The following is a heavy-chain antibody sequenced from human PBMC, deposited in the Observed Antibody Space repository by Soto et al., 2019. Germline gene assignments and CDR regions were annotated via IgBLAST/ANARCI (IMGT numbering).Heavy chain of an antibody. CDR3: ARDPYYDFWSGYYTRYYYYGMDV. CDR2: ISAYNGNT. J-gene: IGHJ6*02. D-gene: IGHD3-3*01. V-gene: IGHV1-18*04. CDR1: GYTFTSYG. Sequence: ASVKVSCKASGYTFTSYGISWVRQAPGQGREWMGWISAYNGNTNYAQKLQGRGTMTTDTSTSTAYMELRSLRSDDTAVYYCARDPYYDFWSGYYTRYYYYGMDVWGQGTTVTVSS.